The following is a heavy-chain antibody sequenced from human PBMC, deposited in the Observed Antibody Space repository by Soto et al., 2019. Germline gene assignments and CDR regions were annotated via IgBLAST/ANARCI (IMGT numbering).Heavy chain of an antibody. D-gene: IGHD3-9*01. V-gene: IGHV1-24*01. CDR1: GYTLTELS. Sequence: ASVKVSCKVSGYTLTELSMHWVRQAPGKGLEWMGGFDPEDGETIYAQKFQGRVTMTEDTSTDTAYMELSSLRSEDTAVYYCATVLPYDILTGYALDPWGQGTTVTVSS. J-gene: IGHJ6*02. CDR2: FDPEDGET. CDR3: ATVLPYDILTGYALDP.